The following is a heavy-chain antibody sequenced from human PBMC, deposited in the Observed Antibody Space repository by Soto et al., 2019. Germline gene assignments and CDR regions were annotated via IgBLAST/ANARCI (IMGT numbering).Heavy chain of an antibody. Sequence: GWSLRLACAASGFTFINYAMKWVRQAPGKGLEWVSGISGGSGDSTFYADSVKGRFTISRDNSKNTLHLQMNSLRTEDTAVYYCAKNQPSWATRAAFDYWGQGTLVTVSS. CDR3: AKNQPSWATRAAFDY. J-gene: IGHJ4*02. CDR2: ISGGSGDST. D-gene: IGHD2-2*01. V-gene: IGHV3-23*01. CDR1: GFTFINYA.